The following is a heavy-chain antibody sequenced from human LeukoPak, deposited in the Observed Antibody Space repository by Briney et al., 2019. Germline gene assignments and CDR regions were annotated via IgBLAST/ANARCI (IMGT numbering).Heavy chain of an antibody. V-gene: IGHV3-21*01. CDR1: GXTFSTYR. D-gene: IGHD6-19*01. CDR3: ARAVVAGTWYSGMDV. J-gene: IGHJ6*02. CDR2: ISSSSTYI. Sequence: PGGSLRLSCAASGXTFSTYRMNWVRQAPGKGLEWVSCISSSSTYIYSADSMKGRFTISRDNAKNSLYLQMNSLRVEDTAVYYCARAVVAGTWYSGMDVWGRGTTVTVSS.